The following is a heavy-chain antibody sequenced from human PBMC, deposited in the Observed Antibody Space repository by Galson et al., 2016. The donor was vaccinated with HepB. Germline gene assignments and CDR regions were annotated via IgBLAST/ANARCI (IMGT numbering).Heavy chain of an antibody. CDR1: GYNFTNYG. CDR3: ARDYGDDAYHFDY. Sequence: SVKVSCKASGYNFTNYGISWVRQAPGQGLEWMGWISASNDNTNYAQKFQGRVFMTTDTSTNTAYMDLRSLRSDDTAVYYCARDYGDDAYHFDYWGQGTLVTVSS. J-gene: IGHJ4*02. V-gene: IGHV1-18*01. CDR2: ISASNDNT. D-gene: IGHD2-21*02.